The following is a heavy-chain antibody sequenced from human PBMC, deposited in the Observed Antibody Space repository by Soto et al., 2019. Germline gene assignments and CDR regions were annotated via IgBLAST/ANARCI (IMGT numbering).Heavy chain of an antibody. Sequence: QVQLVESGGGVVQPGRSLRLACAASGFDFRSYGIHWVRQAPGRGLEWVAAASYDGSETYYADSAKVRFTVSKEISKNTVFLQMNALRHEDTALYFCVRDSGWPILNFDSWGQGTLVTVSS. D-gene: IGHD3-10*01. CDR1: GFDFRSYG. CDR2: ASYDGSET. V-gene: IGHV3-30*03. CDR3: VRDSGWPILNFDS. J-gene: IGHJ4*02.